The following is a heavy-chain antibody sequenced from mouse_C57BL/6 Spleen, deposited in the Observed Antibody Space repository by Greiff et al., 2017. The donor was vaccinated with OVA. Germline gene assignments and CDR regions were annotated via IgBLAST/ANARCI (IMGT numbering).Heavy chain of an antibody. CDR3: ARRGYFDV. J-gene: IGHJ1*03. V-gene: IGHV1-85*01. CDR1: GYTFTSYD. Sequence: QVHVKQSGPELVKPGASVKLSCKASGYTFTSYDINWVKQRPGQGLEWIGCIYPRDGSTKYNAKFKGKATLTVDTSSSTASLELHSLTSEDAAFYFCARRGYFDVWGTGTTVTVSS. CDR2: IYPRDGST.